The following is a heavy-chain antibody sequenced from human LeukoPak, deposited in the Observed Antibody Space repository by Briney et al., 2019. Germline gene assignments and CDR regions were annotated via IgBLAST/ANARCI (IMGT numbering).Heavy chain of an antibody. Sequence: PSETLSLTCDVSGGSFSGYYWTWIRQPPGKWLEWIGEINHSGSTNYNPSLKSRVTISVDTSKNQFSLKLSSVTAADTAVYYCARRRRLLINRNFDYWGQGTLVTVSS. D-gene: IGHD3-22*01. J-gene: IGHJ4*02. CDR1: GGSFSGYY. CDR3: ARRRRLLINRNFDY. V-gene: IGHV4-34*01. CDR2: INHSGST.